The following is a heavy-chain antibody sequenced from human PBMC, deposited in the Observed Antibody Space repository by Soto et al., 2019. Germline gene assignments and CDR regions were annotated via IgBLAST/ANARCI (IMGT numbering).Heavy chain of an antibody. J-gene: IGHJ5*02. Sequence: QVQLQQWGAGLLKPSETLSLTCAVYGGSFSGYYWSWIRQPPGKGLEWIGEINHSGSTNYNPSLKSRVTISVDTSKNQFSLKLSSVTAADTAVYYCARFKGGWFDPWGQGTLVTVSS. CDR1: GGSFSGYY. D-gene: IGHD3-16*01. V-gene: IGHV4-34*01. CDR2: INHSGST. CDR3: ARFKGGWFDP.